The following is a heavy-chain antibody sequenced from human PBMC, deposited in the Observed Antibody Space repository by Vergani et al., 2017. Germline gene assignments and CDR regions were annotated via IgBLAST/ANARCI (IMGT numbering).Heavy chain of an antibody. V-gene: IGHV3-23*04. J-gene: IGHJ4*02. CDR2: ISGSGGST. Sequence: EVQLVESGGGLVQPRGSLRLSCAASGFTFSSYAMSWVRQAPGKGLEWVSAISGSGGSTYYADSVKGRFTISRDNSKNTLYLQMNSLRAEDTAVYYCAKSRVVYSYGQNDFDYWGQGTLVTVSS. D-gene: IGHD5-18*01. CDR3: AKSRVVYSYGQNDFDY. CDR1: GFTFSSYA.